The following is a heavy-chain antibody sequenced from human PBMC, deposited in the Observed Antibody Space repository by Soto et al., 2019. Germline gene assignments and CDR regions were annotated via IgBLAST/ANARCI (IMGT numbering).Heavy chain of an antibody. CDR3: ARSRSGAVADSFDF. Sequence: GGSLRLSCAASGFTFSRYAIHWVRQAPGKGLEWVAVISRDGTNKYYVDSVKGRFTISRDNSRNTLYLQMNSLRHEDAAVYYCARSRSGAVADSFDFWGQGTLVTV. V-gene: IGHV3-30*04. J-gene: IGHJ4*02. D-gene: IGHD3-10*01. CDR2: ISRDGTNK. CDR1: GFTFSRYA.